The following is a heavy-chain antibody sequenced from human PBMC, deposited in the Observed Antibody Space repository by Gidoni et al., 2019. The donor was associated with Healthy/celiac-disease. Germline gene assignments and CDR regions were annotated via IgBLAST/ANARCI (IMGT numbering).Heavy chain of an antibody. J-gene: IGHJ6*02. V-gene: IGHV3-23*01. CDR3: AKDQVMTAAGTNNLSLDYGMDV. CDR2: ISGSGGST. CDR1: GFTFSSSA. Sequence: EVQLLESGGGLVQPGGSLRLSCAASGFTFSSSAMSWVRQAPGKGLEWVSAISGSGGSTYYADSVKGRFTISRDNSKNTLYLQMNSLRAEDTAVYYCAKDQVMTAAGTNNLSLDYGMDVWGQGTTVTVSS. D-gene: IGHD6-13*01.